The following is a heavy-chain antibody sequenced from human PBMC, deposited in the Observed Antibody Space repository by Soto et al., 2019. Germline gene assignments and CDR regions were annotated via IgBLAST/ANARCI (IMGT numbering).Heavy chain of an antibody. CDR1: GGTFSSYA. D-gene: IGHD5-12*01. V-gene: IGHV1-69*12. CDR3: ARAWDSGYPTLFDY. J-gene: IGHJ4*02. CDR2: IIPIFGTA. Sequence: QVQLVQSGAEVKKPGSSVKVSCKASGGTFSSYAISWVRQAPGQGLEWMGGIIPIFGTANYAQKFQGRVTMTADESTSTAYMELSSLRSEDTAVYYCARAWDSGYPTLFDYWGQGPLVTVSS.